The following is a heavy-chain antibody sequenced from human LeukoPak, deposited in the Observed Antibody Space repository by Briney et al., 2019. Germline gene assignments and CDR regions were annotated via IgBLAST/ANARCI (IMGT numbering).Heavy chain of an antibody. Sequence: SVKVSCKASGYTFTGYYMHSVRQAPGQGLEWMGWINPNCGGKNYAQKFQGRVIMTRDTSISTTYMELRRLRSDDTAVYYCARIRYDILTGYYYYYYMDVWGKGTTVTVSS. CDR1: GYTFTGYY. V-gene: IGHV1-2*02. D-gene: IGHD3-9*01. J-gene: IGHJ6*03. CDR3: ARIRYDILTGYYYYYYMDV. CDR2: INPNCGGK.